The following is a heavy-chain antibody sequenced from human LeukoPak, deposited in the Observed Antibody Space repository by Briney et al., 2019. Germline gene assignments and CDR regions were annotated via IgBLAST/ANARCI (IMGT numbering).Heavy chain of an antibody. J-gene: IGHJ6*03. V-gene: IGHV4-4*09. Sequence: SETLSLACTVSGGSISSYYWSWIRQPPGKGLEWIGYIYTSGSTNYNPSLKSRVTISVDTSKNQFSLKLSSVTAADTAVYYCARVGGGTPDRIRQITTLEYYYYMDVWGKGTTVTVSS. CDR1: GGSISSYY. CDR3: ARVGGGTPDRIRQITTLEYYYYMDV. D-gene: IGHD3-3*01. CDR2: IYTSGST.